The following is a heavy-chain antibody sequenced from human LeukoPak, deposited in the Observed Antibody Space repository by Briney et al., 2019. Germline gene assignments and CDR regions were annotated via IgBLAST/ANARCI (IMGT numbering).Heavy chain of an antibody. CDR1: GGSFSGYY. Sequence: AETLSLTCAVYGGSFSGYYWSWIRQPPGKGLEWIGEINHSGSTNYNPSLKSRVTISVDTSKNQFSLKLSSVTAADTAVYYCARVDPDSSSTLEVFDYWGQGTLVTVSS. CDR3: ARVDPDSSSTLEVFDY. D-gene: IGHD6-6*01. CDR2: INHSGST. V-gene: IGHV4-34*01. J-gene: IGHJ4*02.